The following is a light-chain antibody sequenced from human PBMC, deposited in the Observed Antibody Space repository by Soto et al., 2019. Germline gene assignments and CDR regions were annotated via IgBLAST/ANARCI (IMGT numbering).Light chain of an antibody. CDR3: CSYAGRSTLV. J-gene: IGLJ1*01. Sequence: QSVLTQPASVSGSPGQSITISCTGTSSDVGSYNLVSWYQQHPGKAPKLMIYEGSKRPSGVSNRFSGSKSGNTASLTISGLQAEDEADYYCCSYAGRSTLVFGTGTKLTVL. CDR2: EGS. CDR1: SSDVGSYNL. V-gene: IGLV2-23*01.